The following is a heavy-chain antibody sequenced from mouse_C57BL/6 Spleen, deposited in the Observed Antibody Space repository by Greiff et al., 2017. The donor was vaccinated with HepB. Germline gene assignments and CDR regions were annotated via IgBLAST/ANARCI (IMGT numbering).Heavy chain of an antibody. V-gene: IGHV10-3*01. CDR3: VRVSDYYGSSHWYFDV. CDR1: GFTFNTYA. J-gene: IGHJ1*03. CDR2: IRSKSSNYAT. Sequence: GGGLVQPKGSLKLSCAASGFTFNTYAMHWVRQAPGKGLEWVARIRSKSSNYATYYADSVKDRFTISRDDSQSMLYLQMNNLKTEDTAMYYCVRVSDYYGSSHWYFDVWGTGTTVTVSS. D-gene: IGHD1-1*01.